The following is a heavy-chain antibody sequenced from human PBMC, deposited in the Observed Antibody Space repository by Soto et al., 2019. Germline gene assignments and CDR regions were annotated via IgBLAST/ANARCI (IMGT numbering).Heavy chain of an antibody. V-gene: IGHV4-59*01. Sequence: SETLSLTCTVSDGSISNFYWSWIRQPPGKGLEWIGYISSSGNTDYNPSLKSRVSISVDTSKNQFSLNLTSVTAADTAVYYCARAPMVLTRSYFDSWGQGTPVTVSS. CDR1: DGSISNFY. CDR2: ISSSGNT. J-gene: IGHJ4*02. D-gene: IGHD3-22*01. CDR3: ARAPMVLTRSYFDS.